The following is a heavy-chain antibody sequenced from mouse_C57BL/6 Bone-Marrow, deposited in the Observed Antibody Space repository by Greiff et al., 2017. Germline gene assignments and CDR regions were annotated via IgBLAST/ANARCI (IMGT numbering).Heavy chain of an antibody. V-gene: IGHV7-1*01. CDR1: GFTFSDFY. Sequence: EVKLMESGGGLVQSGRSLRLSCATSGFTFSDFYMEWVRQAPGKGLEWIAASRNKANDYTTADSASVKGRFIVSRDTSQSILYLQMNALRAEDTAIYYCARDACPHGIFAYWGQGTLVTVSA. CDR3: ARDACPHGIFAY. CDR2: SRNKANDYTT. J-gene: IGHJ3*01. D-gene: IGHD2-1*01.